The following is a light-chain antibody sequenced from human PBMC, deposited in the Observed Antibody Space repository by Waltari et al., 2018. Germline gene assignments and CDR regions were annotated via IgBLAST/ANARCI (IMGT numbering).Light chain of an antibody. Sequence: QSALTQPASVSGSPGQSITISCTGTSNDVGASKFVSWYQQHPGSAPQLMIYDVTERPSGISYRFSGSKSANTASLTISGLLPEDEAIYYCSSFTDTHTLLFGGGTTVTVL. CDR3: SSFTDTHTLL. V-gene: IGLV2-14*03. CDR2: DVT. J-gene: IGLJ2*01. CDR1: SNDVGASKF.